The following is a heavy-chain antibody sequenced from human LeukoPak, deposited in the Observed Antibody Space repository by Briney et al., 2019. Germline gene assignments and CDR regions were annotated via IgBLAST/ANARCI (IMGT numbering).Heavy chain of an antibody. D-gene: IGHD6-19*01. CDR3: ARAPYSSGWYLPWGYMDV. V-gene: IGHV1-2*02. CDR1: GYTFIGYY. Sequence: ASVKVSCKASGYTFIGYYMHWVRQAPGQGLEWMGWINPNSGGTNYAQKFQGRVTMTTDTSTSTAYMELRSLRSDDTAVYYCARAPYSSGWYLPWGYMDVWGKGTTVTISS. J-gene: IGHJ6*03. CDR2: INPNSGGT.